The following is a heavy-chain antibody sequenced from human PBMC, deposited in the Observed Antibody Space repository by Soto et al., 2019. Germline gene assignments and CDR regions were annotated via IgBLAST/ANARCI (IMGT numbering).Heavy chain of an antibody. D-gene: IGHD3-10*01. CDR1: GFTFSSYA. Sequence: PGGSLRLSCAASGFTFSSYAMHWVRQAPGKGLEWVAVISYDGSNKYYADSVKGRFTISRDNSKNTLYLQMNSLRAEDTAVYYCARSTGSGSYYGRFGGMDVWGQGTTVTVSS. J-gene: IGHJ6*02. CDR3: ARSTGSGSYYGRFGGMDV. V-gene: IGHV3-30-3*01. CDR2: ISYDGSNK.